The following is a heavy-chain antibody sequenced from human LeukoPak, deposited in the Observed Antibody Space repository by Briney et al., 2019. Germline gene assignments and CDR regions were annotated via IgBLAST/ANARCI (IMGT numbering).Heavy chain of an antibody. CDR3: VRDWPGDSYGADP. Sequence: PGGSLRLSCAASGFSFSTYSMNWVRQAPGKGLEWVSSIDYSSKYIYTAYSLKGRFTTSRDNAKNSLDLQMNSLRADDTAAYYCVRDWPGDSYGADPWGQGTLVTVSS. CDR2: IDYSSKYI. J-gene: IGHJ5*02. D-gene: IGHD5-18*01. CDR1: GFSFSTYS. V-gene: IGHV3-21*01.